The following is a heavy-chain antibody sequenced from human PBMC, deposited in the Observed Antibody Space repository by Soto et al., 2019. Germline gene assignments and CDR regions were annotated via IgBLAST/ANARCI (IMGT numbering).Heavy chain of an antibody. Sequence: QLGGSLRLSCAASGFTFSSYAMHWVRQAPGKGLEYVSAISSNGGSTYYANSVKGRFTISRDNSKNTLYLQMGSLRAEDMAVYYCGRGGPGYCSGGSCYSADYWGQGTLVTVSS. J-gene: IGHJ4*02. D-gene: IGHD2-15*01. CDR1: GFTFSSYA. V-gene: IGHV3-64*01. CDR2: ISSNGGST. CDR3: GRGGPGYCSGGSCYSADY.